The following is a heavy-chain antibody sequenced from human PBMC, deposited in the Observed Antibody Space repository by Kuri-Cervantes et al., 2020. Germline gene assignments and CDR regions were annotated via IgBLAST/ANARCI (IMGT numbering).Heavy chain of an antibody. CDR2: IYYSGST. CDR3: AGSFYCTNGICPFDY. D-gene: IGHD2-8*01. J-gene: IGHJ4*02. Sequence: SETLSLTCTVSGGSISSYYWSWIRQPPGKGLEWIGHIYYSGSTNYNPSLKSRVTISVDTSKNQFSLKLSSVTAADTAMYYCAGSFYCTNGICPFDYWGQGTLVTVSS. V-gene: IGHV4-59*01. CDR1: GGSISSYY.